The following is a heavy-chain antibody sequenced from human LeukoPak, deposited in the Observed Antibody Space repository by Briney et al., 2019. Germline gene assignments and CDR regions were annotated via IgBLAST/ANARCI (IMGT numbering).Heavy chain of an antibody. V-gene: IGHV3-74*01. Sequence: GGSLRLSCAASGFTFSMIWMHWVRQTPGKGLVWVSRINSDGSTTTHADSVKGRFTISRDNAKNTLYLQMSSLRAEDTAVYFCARSERYYYDSSDYYAFDYWGQGTLVTVSS. CDR3: ARSERYYYDSSDYYAFDY. D-gene: IGHD3-22*01. CDR1: GFTFSMIW. J-gene: IGHJ4*02. CDR2: INSDGSTT.